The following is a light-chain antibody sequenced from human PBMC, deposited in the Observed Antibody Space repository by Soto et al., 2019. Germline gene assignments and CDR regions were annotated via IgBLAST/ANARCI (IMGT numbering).Light chain of an antibody. Sequence: QSALTQPRSVSGSPGQSVTISCTGTSSDVGGYNYVSWYQQHPGKAPKLMIYDVSKRPSVVPDRFSGSKSGNTASLTISGLQAEDEADYYCCSYAGSYKGYVFGTGTKLTVL. CDR1: SSDVGGYNY. CDR3: CSYAGSYKGYV. V-gene: IGLV2-11*01. CDR2: DVS. J-gene: IGLJ1*01.